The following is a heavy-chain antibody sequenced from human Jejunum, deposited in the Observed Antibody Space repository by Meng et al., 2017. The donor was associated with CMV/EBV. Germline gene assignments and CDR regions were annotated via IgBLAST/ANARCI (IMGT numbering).Heavy chain of an antibody. Sequence: SGFSVNSNFMPWVRQAPGKGLEWVAVGYSAGMTYYADSVKGRFTISRDNSKNTMFLQMNGLRLEDTAIYYCARDRSGVGWEGIDYWGQGTLVTVSS. CDR3: ARDRSGVGWEGIDY. V-gene: IGHV3-66*02. J-gene: IGHJ4*02. CDR1: GFSVNSNF. CDR2: GYSAGMT. D-gene: IGHD1-26*01.